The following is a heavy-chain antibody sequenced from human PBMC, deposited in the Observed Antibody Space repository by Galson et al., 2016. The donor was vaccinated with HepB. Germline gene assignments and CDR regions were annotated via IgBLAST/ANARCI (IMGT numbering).Heavy chain of an antibody. CDR3: ARDGMSSWYQAGLDV. Sequence: SLRLSCAASGFIINVHYIDWVRQGPGKGLEWVGRSRNKAHSYTTEYAASVKGRFTISRDDSKNSLYLQMNSLKTEDTAVYYCARDGMSSWYQAGLDVWGQGTTVTVSS. J-gene: IGHJ6*02. CDR1: GFIINVHY. CDR2: SRNKAHSYTT. V-gene: IGHV3-72*01. D-gene: IGHD6-19*01.